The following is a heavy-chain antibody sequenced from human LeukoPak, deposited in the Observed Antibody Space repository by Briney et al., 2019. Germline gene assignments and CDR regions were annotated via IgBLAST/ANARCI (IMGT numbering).Heavy chain of an antibody. D-gene: IGHD2-2*01. V-gene: IGHV3-30-3*01. Sequence: PGGSLRLSCAASGFTFSTYAMYWVRQAPGKGLEWVAIVSYDGSIEYYADSVKGRFTISRDNPKNTLYLQMNSLRAEDTAVYYCAKGAMGHCSSTGCDPFDNWGQGTLVTVSS. J-gene: IGHJ4*02. CDR2: VSYDGSIE. CDR1: GFTFSTYA. CDR3: AKGAMGHCSSTGCDPFDN.